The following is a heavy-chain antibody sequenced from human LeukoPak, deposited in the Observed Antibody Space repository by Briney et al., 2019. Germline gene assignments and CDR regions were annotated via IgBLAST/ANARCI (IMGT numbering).Heavy chain of an antibody. CDR2: INPNSGGT. V-gene: IGHV1-2*02. CDR1: GYTFTGYY. D-gene: IGHD2-2*02. J-gene: IGHJ6*02. Sequence: ASVKVSCKASGYTFTGYYMHWVRQAAGQGLEWMGWINPNSGGTNYVQKFQGRVTMTRDTSISTAYMELSRLRSDDTAVYYCARDSDCSSTSCYMVYYYYGMDVWGQGTTVTVSS. CDR3: ARDSDCSSTSCYMVYYYYGMDV.